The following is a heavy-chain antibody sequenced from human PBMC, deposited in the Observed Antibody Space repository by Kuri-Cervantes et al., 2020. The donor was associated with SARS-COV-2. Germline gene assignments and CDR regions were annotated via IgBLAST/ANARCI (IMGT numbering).Heavy chain of an antibody. Sequence: GSLRLSCTVSGGSLSGYYWNWIRQPPGKGLEWIGEVNHNGNTNYNPSLKSRVTISVDTSKNQFSLKLSSVTAADTAVYYCARGSRPLYCSSTSCYLGRRFDPWGQGTLVTVSS. V-gene: IGHV4-34*01. CDR3: ARGSRPLYCSSTSCYLGRRFDP. CDR1: GGSLSGYY. J-gene: IGHJ5*02. D-gene: IGHD2-2*01. CDR2: VNHNGNT.